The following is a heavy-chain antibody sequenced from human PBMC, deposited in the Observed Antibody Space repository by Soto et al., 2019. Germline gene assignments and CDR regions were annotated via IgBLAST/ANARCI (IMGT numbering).Heavy chain of an antibody. D-gene: IGHD1-7*01. Sequence: LSLTCTVPGGSISSSSYYWGWIRQPPGKGLEWIGSIYYSGSTYYNPSLKSRVTISVDTSKNQFSLKLSSVTAADTAVYYCARYPITGTVYLAFDYWGQGTLVTVSS. CDR2: IYYSGST. J-gene: IGHJ4*02. CDR1: GGSISSSSYY. CDR3: ARYPITGTVYLAFDY. V-gene: IGHV4-39*01.